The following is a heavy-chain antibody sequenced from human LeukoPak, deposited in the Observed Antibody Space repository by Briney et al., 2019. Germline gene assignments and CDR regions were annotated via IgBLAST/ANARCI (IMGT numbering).Heavy chain of an antibody. J-gene: IGHJ4*02. CDR3: ARRARGSGSYYNY. CDR2: VHSSGST. V-gene: IGHV4-59*01. D-gene: IGHD3-10*01. CDR1: GGSSSSYY. Sequence: SETLSLTCTVSGGSSSSYYWSWIRQPPGKGLEWIGFVHSSGSTNYNPSLKSRVSISVDTSKNQFSLRLSSVTAADTAVYYCARRARGSGSYYNYWGQGTLVTVSS.